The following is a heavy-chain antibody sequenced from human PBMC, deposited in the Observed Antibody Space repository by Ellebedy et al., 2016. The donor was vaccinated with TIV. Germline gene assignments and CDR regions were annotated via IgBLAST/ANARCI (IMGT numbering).Heavy chain of an antibody. CDR1: GFSFSNYA. V-gene: IGHV3-23*01. Sequence: PGGSLRLSCAASGFSFSNYAMSWVRQAPGKGLEWVSGISGSGDGTYYSDSVKGRFTISRDNSKNTLYLQMNSLKAEDTAVYYCPKGQRVVTAPFDYWGQGTLVTVSS. CDR2: ISGSGDGT. CDR3: PKGQRVVTAPFDY. J-gene: IGHJ4*02. D-gene: IGHD2-21*02.